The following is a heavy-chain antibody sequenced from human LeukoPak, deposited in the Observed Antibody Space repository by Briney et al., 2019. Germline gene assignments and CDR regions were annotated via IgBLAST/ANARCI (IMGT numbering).Heavy chain of an antibody. D-gene: IGHD3-22*01. CDR3: ARMYYYDSSINPNWFDP. CDR1: GCTFTNYD. Sequence: ASVKVSCKASGCTFTNYDINWVRQATGQGLEWMGWMNPNSGSSGYAQKFQGRVTMTRDTSINTAYMELNSLTSEDTAIYYCARMYYYDSSINPNWFDPWGQGTLVTVSS. V-gene: IGHV1-8*01. CDR2: MNPNSGSS. J-gene: IGHJ5*02.